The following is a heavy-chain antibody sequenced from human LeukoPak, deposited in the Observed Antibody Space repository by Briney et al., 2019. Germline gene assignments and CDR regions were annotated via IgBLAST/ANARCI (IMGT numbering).Heavy chain of an antibody. V-gene: IGHV5-51*01. CDR2: IYPGDSDT. CDR1: GYSFTSYW. CDR3: ARNLITYGDLYYFDY. Sequence: PGESLKISCKGSGYSFTSYWIGWVRQMPGKGLEWMGIIYPGDSDTRYSPSFQGQVTISADKSISTAYLQWSSLKASDTAMYYCARNLITYGDLYYFDYWGQGNPVTVSS. D-gene: IGHD4-17*01. J-gene: IGHJ4*02.